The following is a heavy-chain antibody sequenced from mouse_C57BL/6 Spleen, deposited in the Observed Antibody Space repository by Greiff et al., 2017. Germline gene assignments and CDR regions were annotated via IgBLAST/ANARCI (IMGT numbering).Heavy chain of an antibody. CDR2: ISSGSSTI. V-gene: IGHV5-17*01. CDR1: GFTFSDYG. CDR3: AITTVVVFDY. D-gene: IGHD1-1*01. J-gene: IGHJ2*01. Sequence: DVKLVESGGGLVKPGGSLKLSCAASGFTFSDYGMHWVRQAPEKGLEWVAYISSGSSTIYYADTVKGRFTISRDNAKNTLFLQMTNLRSEDTAMYYCAITTVVVFDYWGQGTTLTVSS.